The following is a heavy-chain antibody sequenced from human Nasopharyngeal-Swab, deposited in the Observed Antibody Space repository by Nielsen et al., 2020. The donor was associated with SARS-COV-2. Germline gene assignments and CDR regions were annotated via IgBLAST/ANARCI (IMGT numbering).Heavy chain of an antibody. V-gene: IGHV3-21*01. CDR1: GFTFSSYS. CDR2: ISSSSSYI. D-gene: IGHD3-9*01. CDR3: AKDSRYYDILTGYLPRGYYYYYGMDV. Sequence: GGSLRLSCAASGFTFSSYSMNWVRQAPGKGLEWVSSISSSSSYIYYADSVKGRFTISRDNAKNSLYLQMNSLRAEDTAVYYCAKDSRYYDILTGYLPRGYYYYYGMDVWGQGTTVTVSS. J-gene: IGHJ6*02.